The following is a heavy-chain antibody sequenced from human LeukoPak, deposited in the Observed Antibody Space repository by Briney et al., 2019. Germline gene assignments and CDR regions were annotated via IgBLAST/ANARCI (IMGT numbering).Heavy chain of an antibody. CDR3: ARARRGYYYDSGGFDY. CDR2: INHSGST. D-gene: IGHD3-22*01. V-gene: IGHV4-34*01. Sequence: SETLSLTCAVYGGSFSGYYWSWIRQPPGKGLEWIGEINHSGSTNYNPSLKSRVTISVDTSKNQFSLKLSSVTAADTAVYYCARARRGYYYDSGGFDYWGQGTLVTVSS. CDR1: GGSFSGYY. J-gene: IGHJ4*02.